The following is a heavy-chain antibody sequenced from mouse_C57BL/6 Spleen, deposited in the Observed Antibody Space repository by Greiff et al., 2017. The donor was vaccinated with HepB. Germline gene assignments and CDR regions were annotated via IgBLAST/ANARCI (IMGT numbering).Heavy chain of an antibody. CDR3: ANYGGYAMDY. V-gene: IGHV1-82*01. Sequence: VKLVESGPELVKPGASVKISCKASGYAFSSSWMNWVKQRPGKGLEWIGRIYPGDGDTNYNGKFKGKATLTADKSSSTAYMQLSSLTSEDSAVYFCANYGGYAMDYWGQGTSVTVSS. CDR1: GYAFSSSW. D-gene: IGHD2-4*01. CDR2: IYPGDGDT. J-gene: IGHJ4*01.